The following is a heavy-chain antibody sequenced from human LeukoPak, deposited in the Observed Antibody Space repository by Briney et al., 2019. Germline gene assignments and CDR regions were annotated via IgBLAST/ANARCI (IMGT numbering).Heavy chain of an antibody. J-gene: IGHJ4*02. CDR1: GGSINSYS. V-gene: IGHV4-59*01. CDR3: ARRDYYFDY. Sequence: SETLSLTCTVSGGSINSYSWSWIRQPPGKGLEWLGYIYYSGSTNYNPSLKSRVTISVDTSKNQFSLKLSSVTAADTAVYYCARRDYYFDYWGQGTLVTVSS. CDR2: IYYSGST.